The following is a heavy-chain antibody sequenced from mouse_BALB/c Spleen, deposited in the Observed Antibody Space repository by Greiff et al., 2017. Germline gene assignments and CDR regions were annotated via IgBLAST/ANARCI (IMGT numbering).Heavy chain of an antibody. Sequence: EVKLQESGPGLVKPSQSLSLTCSVTGYSITSGYYWNWIRQFPGNKLEWMGYISYDGSNNYNPSLKNRISITRDTSKNQFFLKLNSVTTEDTATYYCARHYYGSSHWGQGTTLTVSS. J-gene: IGHJ2*01. D-gene: IGHD1-1*01. CDR3: ARHYYGSSH. CDR2: ISYDGSN. V-gene: IGHV3-6*02. CDR1: GYSITSGYY.